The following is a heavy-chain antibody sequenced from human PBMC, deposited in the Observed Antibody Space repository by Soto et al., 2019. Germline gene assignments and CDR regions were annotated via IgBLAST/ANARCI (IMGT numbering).Heavy chain of an antibody. D-gene: IGHD3-22*01. CDR3: ARVPPLYYYDSSGYWTGPFDY. CDR2: IIPIFGTA. CDR1: GGTFSSYA. J-gene: IGHJ4*02. Sequence: SVKVSCKASGGTFSSYAISWVRQAPGQGLEWMGGIIPIFGTANYAQKFQGRVTITADESTSTAYMELGSLRSEDTAVYYCARVPPLYYYDSSGYWTGPFDYWGQGTLVTVSS. V-gene: IGHV1-69*13.